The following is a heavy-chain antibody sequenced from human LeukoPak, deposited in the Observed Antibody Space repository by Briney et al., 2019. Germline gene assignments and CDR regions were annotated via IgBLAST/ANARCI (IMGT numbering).Heavy chain of an antibody. D-gene: IGHD3-10*01. CDR1: GFTFTRFW. J-gene: IGHJ4*02. CDR2: INVEGTTT. CDR3: TRGGEEPFDY. V-gene: IGHV3-74*01. Sequence: PGGSLRLTCAGSGFTFTRFWMHWVRQAPGKGLVWVSRINVEGTTTTYADSVEGRFTISRDENTLYLQMNHLRVDGTAVYYCTRGGEEPFDYWGQGTLVTVSS.